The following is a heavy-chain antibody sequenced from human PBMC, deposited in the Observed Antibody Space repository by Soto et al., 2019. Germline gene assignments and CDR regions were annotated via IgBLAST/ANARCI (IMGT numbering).Heavy chain of an antibody. D-gene: IGHD3-10*01. CDR1: GYTFTSYY. V-gene: IGHV1-46*01. CDR2: INPSGGST. Sequence: ASVKVSCKASGYTFTSYYMHWVRQAPGQGLEWMGIINPSGGSTSYAQKFQGRVTMTRDTSTSTVYMELSSLRSEDTAVYYCARGRYYYGSGPPNWFAPWGQGTLVTVSS. J-gene: IGHJ5*02. CDR3: ARGRYYYGSGPPNWFAP.